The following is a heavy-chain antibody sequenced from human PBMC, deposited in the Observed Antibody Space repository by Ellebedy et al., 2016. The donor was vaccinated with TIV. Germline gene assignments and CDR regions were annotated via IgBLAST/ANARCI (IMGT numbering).Heavy chain of an antibody. CDR1: GFPFSNYP. CDR2: ISGSGGGGST. V-gene: IGHV3-23*01. CDR3: VKDLPFRYFEEGGGSTL. Sequence: GGSLRLXXAASGFPFSNYPMTWVRQAPGKGLEWVSTISGSGGGGSTYYADSVKGRFTISRDNSKSSLYLQMDSLRAGDTAVYYCVKDLPFRYFEEGGGSTLWGQGTRVIVSS. J-gene: IGHJ4*02. D-gene: IGHD3-9*01.